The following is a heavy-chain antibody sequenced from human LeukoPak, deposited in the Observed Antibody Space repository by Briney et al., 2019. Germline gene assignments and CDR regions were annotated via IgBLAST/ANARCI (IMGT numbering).Heavy chain of an antibody. Sequence: PGESLKISCKGSGFIFATSWIGWVRQMPGKGLEWMGVIYPGDSDIRYSPSFQGQVTISVDKSISTTSLQWRSLKSSDTAMNYCVRTGPHWYFEFWGRGTLVTVSS. CDR2: IYPGDSDI. CDR1: GFIFATSW. V-gene: IGHV5-51*01. CDR3: VRTGPHWYFEF. J-gene: IGHJ2*01.